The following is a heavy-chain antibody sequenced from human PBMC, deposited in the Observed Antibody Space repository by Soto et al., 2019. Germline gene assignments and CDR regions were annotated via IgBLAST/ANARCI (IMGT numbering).Heavy chain of an antibody. CDR3: ARGTSRMGGAFDI. Sequence: GSLRLSCAASGFTFRNAWMNWVSQAPGKGLEWVGRIKSKTDGGTTDYAAPVKGRFTISRDDSKNTLYLQMNSLKTEDTAVYYCARGTSRMGGAFDIWGQGTMVTVSS. CDR1: GFTFRNAW. D-gene: IGHD1-26*01. CDR2: IKSKTDGGTT. V-gene: IGHV3-15*07. J-gene: IGHJ3*02.